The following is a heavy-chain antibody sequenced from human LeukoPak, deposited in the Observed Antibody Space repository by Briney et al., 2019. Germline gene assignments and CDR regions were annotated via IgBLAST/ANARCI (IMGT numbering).Heavy chain of an antibody. CDR2: ISWNSGSI. CDR3: AKVKGQLVIYHYYGMDV. D-gene: IGHD6-13*01. J-gene: IGHJ6*02. Sequence: GGSLRLSCAASGFTFDDYAMHWVRQAPGKGLEWVSGISWNSGSIGYADSVKGRFTISRDNAKNSLYLQMNSLRDEDTAVYYCAKVKGQLVIYHYYGMDVWGQGTTVTVSS. V-gene: IGHV3-9*01. CDR1: GFTFDDYA.